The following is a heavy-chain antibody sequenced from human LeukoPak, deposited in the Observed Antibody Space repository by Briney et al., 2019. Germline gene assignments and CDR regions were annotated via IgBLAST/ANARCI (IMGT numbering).Heavy chain of an antibody. Sequence: GGSLRLSCAASGFTFSSYEMNWVRQAPGEGLEWVSAISGSCCSTYYADSVKGRFTISRHNSKNTLYLQVNSLRAEDTAVYYFAKDLTLPLTYVDFGGQGTLVTVSS. D-gene: IGHD1-26*01. V-gene: IGHV3-23*01. CDR1: GFTFSSYE. J-gene: IGHJ4*02. CDR3: AKDLTLPLTYVDF. CDR2: ISGSCCST.